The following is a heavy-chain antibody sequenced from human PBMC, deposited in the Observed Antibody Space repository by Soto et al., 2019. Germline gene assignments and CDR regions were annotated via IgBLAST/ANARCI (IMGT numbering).Heavy chain of an antibody. CDR2: IKSKTDGGTT. CDR1: GFTFSNAW. Sequence: EVQLVESGGGLVKPGGSLRLSCAASGFTFSNAWMNWVRQAPGKGPEWVGRIKSKTDGGTTDYAAPVKGRFTISRDDSKNTLYLQMNSLKTEDTAVYYCTTDFEVNDAFDIWGQGTMVTVSS. V-gene: IGHV3-15*07. CDR3: TTDFEVNDAFDI. J-gene: IGHJ3*02. D-gene: IGHD2-21*01.